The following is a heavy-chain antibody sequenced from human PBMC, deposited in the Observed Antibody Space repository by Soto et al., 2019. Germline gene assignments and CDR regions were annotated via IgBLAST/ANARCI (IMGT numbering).Heavy chain of an antibody. D-gene: IGHD3-3*01. V-gene: IGHV1-2*04. CDR2: INPNSGGT. CDR3: AREKAYYDFWSGYYTYYYYYGMDV. Sequence: ASVKVSCKASGYTFTGYYMHWVRQAPGQGLEWMGWINPNSGGTNYAQKFQGWVTMTRDTSISTAYMELRSLRSDDTAVYYCAREKAYYDFWSGYYTYYYYYGMDVWGQGTTVTVSS. CDR1: GYTFTGYY. J-gene: IGHJ6*02.